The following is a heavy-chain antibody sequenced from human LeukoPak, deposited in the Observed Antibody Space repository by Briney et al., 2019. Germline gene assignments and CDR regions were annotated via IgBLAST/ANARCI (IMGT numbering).Heavy chain of an antibody. CDR2: IKQDGSEK. CDR1: GFTFSSYW. CDR3: ARWPGYCSGGSCYRGGDY. Sequence: GGSLRLSCAASGFTFSSYWMSWVRQAPRKGLEWVANIKQDGSEKYYVDSVKGRFTISRDNAKNSLYLQMNSLRAEDTAVYYCARWPGYCSGGSCYRGGDYWGQATLVTVSS. J-gene: IGHJ4*02. D-gene: IGHD2-15*01. V-gene: IGHV3-7*03.